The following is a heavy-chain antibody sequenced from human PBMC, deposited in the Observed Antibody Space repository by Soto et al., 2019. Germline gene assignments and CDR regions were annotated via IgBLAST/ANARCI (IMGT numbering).Heavy chain of an antibody. Sequence: GGSLRLSCAASGLTFDDYAMHWVRQAPGKVLEWVSGISWNSGSIGYADSVKGRFTISRDNAKNSLYLQMNSLRAEETAVYYCAKDQGIAASHGIDWGQGTMVTVSS. J-gene: IGHJ3*01. CDR3: AKDQGIAASHGID. CDR1: GLTFDDYA. D-gene: IGHD6-13*01. CDR2: ISWNSGSI. V-gene: IGHV3-9*01.